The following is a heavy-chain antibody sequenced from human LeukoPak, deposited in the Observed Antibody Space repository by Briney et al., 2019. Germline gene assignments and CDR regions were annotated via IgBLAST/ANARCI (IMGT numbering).Heavy chain of an antibody. D-gene: IGHD3-9*01. V-gene: IGHV3-30-3*01. CDR2: ISYDGTKE. Sequence: PGGSLRLSCAASGFSLSSYAMHWVRQAPGKGVEWVAIISYDGTKEYYGDSVKGRFTISRGNSKNTVYLQMNSLRAEDTAVYYCAREYYDILTGLDAFDIWGQGTMVTVSS. CDR1: GFSLSSYA. CDR3: AREYYDILTGLDAFDI. J-gene: IGHJ3*02.